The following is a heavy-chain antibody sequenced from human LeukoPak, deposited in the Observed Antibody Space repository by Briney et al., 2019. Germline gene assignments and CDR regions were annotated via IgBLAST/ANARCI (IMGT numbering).Heavy chain of an antibody. J-gene: IGHJ4*02. D-gene: IGHD3-3*01. V-gene: IGHV3-30*02. Sequence: GGSLRLSFEAPGFTLRSYGMRSARQATGKGLEWVAFIRYDGSNKYYADSVKGRFTISRDNSKNTLYLQMNSLRAEDTAVYYCAKGFYDFWGGYYTPFDYWGQGTLVTVSS. CDR3: AKGFYDFWGGYYTPFDY. CDR1: GFTLRSYG. CDR2: IRYDGSNK.